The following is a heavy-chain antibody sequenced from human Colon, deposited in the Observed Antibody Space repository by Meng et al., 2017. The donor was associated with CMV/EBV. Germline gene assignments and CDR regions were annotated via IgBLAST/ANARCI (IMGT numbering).Heavy chain of an antibody. Sequence: GESLKFSCTVSGFTFKTYAMSWVRQAPGKGLEWVSTISGTGDTSHHADSVKGRFIISRDNSQNTLYLQMNSLRAEDTALYYCARKFGRMTVFGVAKGKDPLDFWGRGTMVTVSS. J-gene: IGHJ3*01. D-gene: IGHD3-3*01. CDR2: ISGTGDTS. V-gene: IGHV3-23*01. CDR3: ARKFGRMTVFGVAKGKDPLDF. CDR1: GFTFKTYA.